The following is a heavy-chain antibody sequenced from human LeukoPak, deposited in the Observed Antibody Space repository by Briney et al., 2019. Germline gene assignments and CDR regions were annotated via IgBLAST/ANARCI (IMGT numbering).Heavy chain of an antibody. CDR2: INPNTNGI. CDR3: ASARYRGHEPFDF. Sequence: AASVRVSCKASGYTISDYFMHWVRQAPGQGLEWMGWINPNTNGINYAQKFQGRVIMTRDTSINTAYMELRSLTSDDTAIYYCASARYRGHEPFDFWGQGTLVTVST. D-gene: IGHD3-9*01. CDR1: GYTISDYF. J-gene: IGHJ4*02. V-gene: IGHV1-2*02.